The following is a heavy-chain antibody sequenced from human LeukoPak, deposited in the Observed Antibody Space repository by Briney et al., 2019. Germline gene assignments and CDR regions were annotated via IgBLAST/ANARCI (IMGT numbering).Heavy chain of an antibody. CDR2: INGDGRDK. V-gene: IGHV3-7*01. CDR1: GFTFSSYW. J-gene: IGHJ4*02. D-gene: IGHD3-9*01. Sequence: GGSLRLSCAASGFTFSSYWMNWVRQAPGKGRECVANINGDGRDKYYVGSVRGRFTISRDNADNALYLQMNSLRGDDTAVYYCARGVDSAIDWWGQGTLVTVSS. CDR3: ARGVDSAIDW.